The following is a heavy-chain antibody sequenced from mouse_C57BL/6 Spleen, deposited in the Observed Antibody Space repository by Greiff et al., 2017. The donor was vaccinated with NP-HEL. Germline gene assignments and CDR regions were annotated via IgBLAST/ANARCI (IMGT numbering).Heavy chain of an antibody. V-gene: IGHV5-6*02. CDR1: GFTFSSYG. J-gene: IGHJ4*01. CDR2: ISSGGSYT. CDR3: ARVTTVVARRGYYAMDY. Sequence: EVKLVESGGDLVKPGGSLKLSCAASGFTFSSYGMSWVRQTPDKRLEWVATISSGGSYTYYPDSVKGRFTISRDNAKNTLYLQMSSLKSDDTAMYYCARVTTVVARRGYYAMDYWGQGTSVTVSS. D-gene: IGHD1-1*01.